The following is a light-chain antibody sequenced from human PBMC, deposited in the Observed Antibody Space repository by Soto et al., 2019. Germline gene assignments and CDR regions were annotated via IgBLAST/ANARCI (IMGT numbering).Light chain of an antibody. Sequence: IVLTQSPGTLSLSPWERATLSCRASQSVSSSYLAWYQQNPGQAPRLLIYGASSRATGIPDRFSGSGSGTNFTLTISSLEAEDFAVYYCQQYGSTWTFGQGTKVDIK. V-gene: IGKV3-20*01. J-gene: IGKJ1*01. CDR2: GAS. CDR1: QSVSSSY. CDR3: QQYGSTWT.